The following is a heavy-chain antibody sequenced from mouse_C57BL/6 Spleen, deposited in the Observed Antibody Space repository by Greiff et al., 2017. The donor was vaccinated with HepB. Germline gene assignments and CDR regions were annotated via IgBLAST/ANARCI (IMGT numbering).Heavy chain of an antibody. CDR3: TRSLGSSPFAY. V-gene: IGHV1-4*01. J-gene: IGHJ3*01. CDR1: GYTFTSYT. Sequence: VQLQESGAELARPGASVKMSCKASGYTFTSYTMHWVKQRPGQGLEWIGYINPSSGYTKYNQKFKDKATLTADKSSSTAYMQLSSLTSEDSAVYYCTRSLGSSPFAYWGQGTLVSVSA. D-gene: IGHD1-1*01. CDR2: INPSSGYT.